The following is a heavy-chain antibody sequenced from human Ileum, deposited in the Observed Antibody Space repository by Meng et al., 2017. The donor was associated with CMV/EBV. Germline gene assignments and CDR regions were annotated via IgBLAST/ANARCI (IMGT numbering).Heavy chain of an antibody. CDR1: GFTFSSYW. D-gene: IGHD4-11*01. Sequence: ETLSLTCAASGFTFSSYWMSWVRQAPGKGLEWVANIKQDGSEKYYVDSVKGRFTISRDNAKNSLYLQMNSLRAEDTAVYYCARFRGDFSNRIDYWGQGTLVTVSS. J-gene: IGHJ4*02. CDR2: IKQDGSEK. V-gene: IGHV3-7*01. CDR3: ARFRGDFSNRIDY.